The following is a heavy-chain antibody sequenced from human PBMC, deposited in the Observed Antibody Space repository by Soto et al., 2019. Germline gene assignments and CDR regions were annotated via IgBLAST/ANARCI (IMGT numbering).Heavy chain of an antibody. V-gene: IGHV1-69*13. CDR3: ARRVVVTSVRDIAYYYYGLDV. Sequence: VASVKVSCKAFGGTFSSYAICWVRQAPGQGLEWMGGIIPMFDSTNYAQKFQGRVTITADESTSTAFMELSSLRSEDTAVYYCARRVVVTSVRDIAYYYYGLDVWGQGTTVTV. CDR1: GGTFSSYA. CDR2: IIPMFDST. J-gene: IGHJ6*02. D-gene: IGHD2-21*02.